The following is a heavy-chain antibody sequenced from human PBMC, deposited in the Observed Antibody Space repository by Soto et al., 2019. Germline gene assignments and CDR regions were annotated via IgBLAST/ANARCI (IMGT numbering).Heavy chain of an antibody. CDR1: GFTFSSYA. Sequence: QVQLVESGGGVVQPGRSLRLSCAASGFTFSSYAMHWVRQAPGKGLEWVAVISYDGSNKYYADSVKGRFTISRDNSKNTLYLQMNSLRAEDTAVYYCARDGRRYRRETLYGMDVWGQGTTVTVSS. CDR3: ARDGRRYRRETLYGMDV. V-gene: IGHV3-30-3*01. CDR2: ISYDGSNK. J-gene: IGHJ6*02. D-gene: IGHD5-18*01.